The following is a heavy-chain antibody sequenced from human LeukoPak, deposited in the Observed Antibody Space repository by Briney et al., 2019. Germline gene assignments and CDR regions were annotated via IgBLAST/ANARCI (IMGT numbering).Heavy chain of an antibody. D-gene: IGHD3-10*01. V-gene: IGHV3-74*01. Sequence: GGSLRLSCAASGFTFSSFWMHWVRQSPGKGLVWVSRINSDGSSTGYADSVKGRFTISRDNAENTLYLQMNSLRAEDTAVYYCAKDTQTYYGSGSEDYWGQGTLVTVSS. CDR1: GFTFSSFW. J-gene: IGHJ4*02. CDR2: INSDGSST. CDR3: AKDTQTYYGSGSEDY.